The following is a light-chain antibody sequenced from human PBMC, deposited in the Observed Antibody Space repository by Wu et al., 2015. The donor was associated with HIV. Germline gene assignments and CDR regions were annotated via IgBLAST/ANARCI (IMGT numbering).Light chain of an antibody. Sequence: EIVLTQSPGTLPLSPGKRATLSCRASQSISINYLAWYQQKPGRAPRLLIFGVSNRATGIPARFSGSGSGTDFTLTISRLEPEDFAVYYCQHYDPSSPWTFGPGTRVEIK. V-gene: IGKV3-20*01. J-gene: IGKJ1*01. CDR2: GVS. CDR3: QHYDPSSPWT. CDR1: QSISINY.